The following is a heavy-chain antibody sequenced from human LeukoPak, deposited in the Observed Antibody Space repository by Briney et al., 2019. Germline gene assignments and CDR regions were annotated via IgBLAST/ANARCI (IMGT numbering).Heavy chain of an antibody. CDR2: INPNSGGT. V-gene: IGHV1-2*02. CDR3: ARGCGGDCYSAFDP. J-gene: IGHJ5*02. D-gene: IGHD2-21*02. CDR1: GYTFTGYY. Sequence: ASVKVSCKASGYTFTGYYMHWVRQAPGQGLEWMGWINPNSGGTNYAQKLQGRITMTTDTSTSTAYMELRSLRSDDTAVYYCARGCGGDCYSAFDPWGQGTLVTVSS.